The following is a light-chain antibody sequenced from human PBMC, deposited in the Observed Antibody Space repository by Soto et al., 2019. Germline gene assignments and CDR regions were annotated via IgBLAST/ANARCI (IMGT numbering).Light chain of an antibody. CDR3: QHYGSSPWT. Sequence: EIVLTQSPGTLSLSPGERATLSCRASQSVSGSYLAWFQQKPGQAPRLLIYDASTRATGVPGRFSGSGSGTDVSLTISRLEPEDFAVYYCQHYGSSPWTFGQGTKVEIK. CDR1: QSVSGSY. CDR2: DAS. J-gene: IGKJ1*01. V-gene: IGKV3-20*01.